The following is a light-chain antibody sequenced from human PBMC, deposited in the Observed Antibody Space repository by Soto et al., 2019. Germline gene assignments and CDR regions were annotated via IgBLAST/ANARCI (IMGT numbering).Light chain of an antibody. Sequence: QSALTQPPSASGSPGQSVTISCTGTSSDVGAYNYVSWFQQHPGKAPKFVIFDVSERPSGVPDRFSGSKSGNTAYLTVSGLQAEDEADYYCCSHAGSNTLFCGGTKLTVL. CDR1: SSDVGAYNY. CDR2: DVS. V-gene: IGLV2-8*01. J-gene: IGLJ3*02. CDR3: CSHAGSNTL.